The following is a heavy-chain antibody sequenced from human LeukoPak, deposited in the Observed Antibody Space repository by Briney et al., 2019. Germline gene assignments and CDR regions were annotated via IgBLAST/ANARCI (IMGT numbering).Heavy chain of an antibody. Sequence: GGSLRLSCAASEFTFSSYSMNWVRQAPGKGLEWVSSISSSSSYIYYADSVKGRFTISRDNAKNSLYLQMNSLRAEDTAVYYCARVRGTKQLALFDYWGQGTLVTVSS. CDR1: EFTFSSYS. CDR3: ARVRGTKQLALFDY. CDR2: ISSSSSYI. J-gene: IGHJ4*02. D-gene: IGHD6-6*01. V-gene: IGHV3-21*01.